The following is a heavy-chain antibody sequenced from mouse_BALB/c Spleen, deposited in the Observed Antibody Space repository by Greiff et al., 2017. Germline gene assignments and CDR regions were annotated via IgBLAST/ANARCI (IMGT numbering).Heavy chain of an antibody. CDR3: ARYDGYYVHAMDY. V-gene: IGHV1-31*01. D-gene: IGHD2-3*01. Sequence: VQLQQSGPELVKPGASVKISCKASGYSFTGYYMHWVKQSHVKSLEWIGRINPYNGATSYNQNFKDKASLTVDKSSSTAYMELHSLTSEDSAVYYCARYDGYYVHAMDYWGQGTSVTVSS. CDR1: GYSFTGYY. CDR2: INPYNGAT. J-gene: IGHJ4*01.